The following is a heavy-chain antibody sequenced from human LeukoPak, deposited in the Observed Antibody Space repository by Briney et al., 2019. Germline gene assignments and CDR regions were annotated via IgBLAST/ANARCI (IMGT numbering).Heavy chain of an antibody. Sequence: GGSLRLSCAASGFTFSSYAMCWVRQAPGEGLEWVSAISGSGGSTYYADAVEGRFTICRDNSKNTLYLQMNSLRAEDTAVYYCAKDDYCGGDCIPPEYFQHWGQGTLVTVSS. D-gene: IGHD2-21*02. V-gene: IGHV3-23*01. J-gene: IGHJ1*01. CDR1: GFTFSSYA. CDR3: AKDDYCGGDCIPPEYFQH. CDR2: ISGSGGST.